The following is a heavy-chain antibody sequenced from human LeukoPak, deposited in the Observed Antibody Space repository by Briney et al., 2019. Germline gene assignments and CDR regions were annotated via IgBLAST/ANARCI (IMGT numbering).Heavy chain of an antibody. V-gene: IGHV3-23*01. Sequence: PGGSLRLSCASSGFTFSSYAMSWVRQAPGRGREWVSAISGSGGSTYYADSVKGRFTISRDNSKNTLYLQMNSLRAEDTAVYYCAKVSTVTDFDYWGQGTLVTVSS. CDR3: AKVSTVTDFDY. CDR1: GFTFSSYA. CDR2: ISGSGGST. D-gene: IGHD4-17*01. J-gene: IGHJ4*02.